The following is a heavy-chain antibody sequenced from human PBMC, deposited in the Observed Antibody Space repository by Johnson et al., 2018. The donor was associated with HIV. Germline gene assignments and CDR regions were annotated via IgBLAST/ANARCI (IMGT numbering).Heavy chain of an antibody. CDR1: GFTFSTSV. D-gene: IGHD3-22*01. CDR3: VRRFYDSSAFDI. J-gene: IGHJ3*02. CDR2: ISVDGKSE. Sequence: QVQLVESGGGVVQPGTSLRLSCAASGFTFSTSVMHWVRRAPGKGLEWVSGISVDGKSEYYADTVRGRFTISRDNSDNTLYLQMNSLRIDDTAVYYCVRRFYDSSAFDIWGQGTMVTVSS. V-gene: IGHV3-30*04.